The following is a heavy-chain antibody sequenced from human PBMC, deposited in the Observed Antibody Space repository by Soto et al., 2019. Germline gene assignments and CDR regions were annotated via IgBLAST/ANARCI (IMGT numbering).Heavy chain of an antibody. CDR1: GFTFSNAW. CDR2: IKSKTDGGTT. V-gene: IGHV3-15*07. D-gene: IGHD4-17*01. CDR3: TTDLSPDYGDYVDYYYGIDV. Sequence: EVQLVESGGGLVKPGGSLRLSCAASGFTFSNAWMNWVRQAPGKGLEWVGRIKSKTDGGTTDYAAPVKGRFTISRYDTNNTPYLQMNRLKTEDTAVYYCTTDLSPDYGDYVDYYYGIDVWGQGTTVTVSS. J-gene: IGHJ6*02.